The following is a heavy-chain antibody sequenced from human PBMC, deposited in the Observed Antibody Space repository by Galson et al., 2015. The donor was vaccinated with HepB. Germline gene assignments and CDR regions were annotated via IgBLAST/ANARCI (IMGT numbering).Heavy chain of an antibody. CDR2: IRYDGSNK. V-gene: IGHV3-30*02. D-gene: IGHD5-18*01. Sequence: SLRLSCAASGLTFSSYGMHWVRQAPGKGLEWVAFIRYDGSNKYYADSVKGRFTISRDNSKNTLYLQMNSLRAEDTAVYYCARERGYSYGYGFDYWGQGTLVTVSS. CDR1: GLTFSSYG. CDR3: ARERGYSYGYGFDY. J-gene: IGHJ4*02.